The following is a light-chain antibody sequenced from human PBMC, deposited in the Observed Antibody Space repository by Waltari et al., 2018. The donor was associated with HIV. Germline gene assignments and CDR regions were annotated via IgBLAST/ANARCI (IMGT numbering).Light chain of an antibody. Sequence: QSALTQPASVSGSPGQSITISCTGTSSDVGSYTLVSWYQQNPGKAPKLMIYEVNKRPSGVSNRFSGSKSGNTASLTISGLQAEDEADYYCCSYAGSTTFVVFGGGTKLTVL. CDR1: SSDVGSYTL. CDR3: CSYAGSTTFVV. CDR2: EVN. V-gene: IGLV2-23*02. J-gene: IGLJ2*01.